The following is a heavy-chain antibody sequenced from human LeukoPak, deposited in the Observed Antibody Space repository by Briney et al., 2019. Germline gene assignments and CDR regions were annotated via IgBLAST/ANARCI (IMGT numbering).Heavy chain of an antibody. D-gene: IGHD6-19*01. J-gene: IGHJ4*02. Sequence: PGGSPRLSCAASGFTFSNYAMSWVRQAPGKGLEWVSGISGSGGSTYYADSVKGRFTISRDNSKNTVYLQMNSLRAEDTAVYYCACQAGYSGGPFDYWGQGTLVTVSS. CDR3: ACQAGYSGGPFDY. CDR2: ISGSGGST. CDR1: GFTFSNYA. V-gene: IGHV3-23*01.